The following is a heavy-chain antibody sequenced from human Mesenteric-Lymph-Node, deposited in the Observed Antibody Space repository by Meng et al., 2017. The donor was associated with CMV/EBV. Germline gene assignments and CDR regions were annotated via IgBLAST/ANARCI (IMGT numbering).Heavy chain of an antibody. CDR1: GFSFSDYH. D-gene: IGHD3-22*01. Sequence: GESLKISCAASGFSFSDYHLSWIRQAPGKGLEWVSYISGGGNTLSHADSVKGRFTISRDNAKNSLDLQMSSLRAEDTAVYYCARGLYDSSGYYFDAFDIWGQGTMVTVSS. CDR2: ISGGGNTL. J-gene: IGHJ3*02. V-gene: IGHV3-11*04. CDR3: ARGLYDSSGYYFDAFDI.